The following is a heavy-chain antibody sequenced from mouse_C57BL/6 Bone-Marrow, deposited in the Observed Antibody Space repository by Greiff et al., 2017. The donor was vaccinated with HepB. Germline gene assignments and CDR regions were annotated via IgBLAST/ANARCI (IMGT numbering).Heavy chain of an antibody. CDR2: ISDGGSYT. V-gene: IGHV5-4*01. J-gene: IGHJ2*01. CDR3: AREGDVNFDY. D-gene: IGHD3-3*01. CDR1: GFTFSSYA. Sequence: EVKLVESGGGLVKPGGSLKLSCAASGFTFSSYAMSWVRQTPEKRLEWVATISDGGSYTYYPDNVKGRFTISRDNAKNNLYLQMSHLKSEDTAMYYCAREGDVNFDYWGQGTTLTVSS.